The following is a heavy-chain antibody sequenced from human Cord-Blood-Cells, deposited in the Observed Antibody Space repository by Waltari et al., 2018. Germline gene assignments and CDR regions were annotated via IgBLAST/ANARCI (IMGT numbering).Heavy chain of an antibody. J-gene: IGHJ4*02. CDR2: IYYSGSN. Sequence: QLQLQESGPGLVKPSETLSLTRPVPGGSISSSSYYWGWIRKPPGKGLEWIGSIYYSGSNYYNPSLKSRVTISVDTSKNQFSLKLSSVTAADTAVYYCARQDIVVVPAAIGYCDYWGQGTLVTVSS. D-gene: IGHD2-2*01. CDR3: ARQDIVVVPAAIGYCDY. V-gene: IGHV4-39*01. CDR1: GGSISSSSYY.